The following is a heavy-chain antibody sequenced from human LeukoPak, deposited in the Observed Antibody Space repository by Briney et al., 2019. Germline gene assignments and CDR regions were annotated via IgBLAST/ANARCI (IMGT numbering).Heavy chain of an antibody. D-gene: IGHD6-13*01. V-gene: IGHV1-69*05. CDR3: ARDLGIAAAGTAY. CDR2: IIPIFGTA. Sequence: SVKVSCKASGGTLSSYAISWVRQAPGQGLEWMGGIIPIFGTANYAQKFQGRVTITTDESTSTAYMELSSLRSEDTAVYYCARDLGIAAAGTAYWGQGTLVTVSS. CDR1: GGTLSSYA. J-gene: IGHJ4*02.